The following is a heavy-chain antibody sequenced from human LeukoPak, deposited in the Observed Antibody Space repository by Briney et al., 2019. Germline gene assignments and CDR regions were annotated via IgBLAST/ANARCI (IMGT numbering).Heavy chain of an antibody. V-gene: IGHV3-48*04. CDR3: ASTKCSGTNCYSDY. Sequence: PGGSLRLSRAASGFTFSSYSMNWVRQAPGKGLEWVSYIISSSSIISYADSVKGRFTISRDNAKNSLFLQMNGLRAEDTAVYYCASTKCSGTNCYSDYWGQGTLVTVSS. CDR1: GFTFSSYS. D-gene: IGHD2-15*01. CDR2: IISSSSII. J-gene: IGHJ4*02.